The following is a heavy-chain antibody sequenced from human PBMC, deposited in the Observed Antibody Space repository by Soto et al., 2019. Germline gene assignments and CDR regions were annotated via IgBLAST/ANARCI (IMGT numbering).Heavy chain of an antibody. Sequence: SGPTLVNPTETLTLTCTVSGFSLSNARMGVSWIRQPPGKALEWLAHIFSNDEKSYSTSLKSRLTISKDTSKSQVVLTMTNMDPVDTATYYCARMVYYSSSRYYFDYWGQGTLVTVSS. CDR1: GFSLSNARMG. V-gene: IGHV2-26*01. J-gene: IGHJ4*02. D-gene: IGHD6-13*01. CDR2: IFSNDEK. CDR3: ARMVYYSSSRYYFDY.